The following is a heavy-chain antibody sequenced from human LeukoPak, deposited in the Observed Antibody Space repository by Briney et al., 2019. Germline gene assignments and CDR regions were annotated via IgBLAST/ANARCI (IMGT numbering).Heavy chain of an antibody. CDR2: ISGSGGST. CDR1: GFTFSSYA. CDR3: AKSSITMVRGVISPSPYYYYGMDV. D-gene: IGHD3-10*01. V-gene: IGHV3-23*01. J-gene: IGHJ6*02. Sequence: GESLRLSCAASGFTFSSYAMSWVRQAPGKGLEWVSAISGSGGSTYYADSVKGRFTISRGNSKNTLYLQMNSLRAEDTAVYYCAKSSITMVRGVISPSPYYYYGMDVWGQGTTVTVSS.